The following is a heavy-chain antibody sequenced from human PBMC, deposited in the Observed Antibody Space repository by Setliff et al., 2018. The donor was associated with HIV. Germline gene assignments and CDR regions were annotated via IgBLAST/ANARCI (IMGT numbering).Heavy chain of an antibody. V-gene: IGHV5-51*01. CDR2: IHPRDSDT. CDR1: AYSFTSYW. Sequence: GESLKISCKGSAYSFTSYWIGWVRQMPGKGLEWMGNIHPRDSDTRYSPSFQGQVTLSVDKSISTAYLQWSSLKASDTAMYYCVRHVSSSAVFDPWGQGTLVTVSS. CDR3: VRHVSSSAVFDP. D-gene: IGHD3-10*01. J-gene: IGHJ5*02.